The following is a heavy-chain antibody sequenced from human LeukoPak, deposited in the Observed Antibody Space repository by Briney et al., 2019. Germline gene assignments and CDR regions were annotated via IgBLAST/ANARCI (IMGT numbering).Heavy chain of an antibody. V-gene: IGHV1-18*01. CDR2: ISAYNGNT. Sequence: GASVKVSCKASGYTFTSYGISWVRQAPGQGLEWMGWISAYNGNTNYAQKLQGRVTMTTDTSTSTAYMELRSLRSDDTAVYYCARGMTTVTPPSYYYYGMDVWGQGTTVTVSS. D-gene: IGHD4-11*01. J-gene: IGHJ6*02. CDR1: GYTFTSYG. CDR3: ARGMTTVTPPSYYYYGMDV.